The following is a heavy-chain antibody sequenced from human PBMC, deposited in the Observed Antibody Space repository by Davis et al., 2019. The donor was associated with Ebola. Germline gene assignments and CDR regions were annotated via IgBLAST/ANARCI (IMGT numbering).Heavy chain of an antibody. Sequence: ASVKVSCKASGYTFTSYYMHWVRQAPGQGLEWMGIINPSGGSTSYAQKFQGRVTMTRDTSTSTVYMELSSLRAEDTAVYYCARDRRNGIGYYYGMDVWGQGTTVTVSS. CDR1: GYTFTSYY. V-gene: IGHV1-46*01. J-gene: IGHJ6*02. CDR3: ARDRRNGIGYYYGMDV. CDR2: INPSGGST. D-gene: IGHD1-1*01.